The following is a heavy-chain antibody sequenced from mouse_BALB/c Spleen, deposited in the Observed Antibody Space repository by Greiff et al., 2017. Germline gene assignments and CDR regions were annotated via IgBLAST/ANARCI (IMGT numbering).Heavy chain of an antibody. Sequence: EVQRVESGPGLVKPSQSLSLTCTVTGYSITSDYAWNWIRQFPGNKLEWMGYISYSGSTSYNPSLKSRISITRDTSKNQFFLQLNSVTTEDTATYYCARSPYRYDDGVYYYAMDYWGQGTSVTVSS. D-gene: IGHD2-14*01. CDR3: ARSPYRYDDGVYYYAMDY. J-gene: IGHJ4*01. CDR1: GYSITSDYA. V-gene: IGHV3-2*02. CDR2: ISYSGST.